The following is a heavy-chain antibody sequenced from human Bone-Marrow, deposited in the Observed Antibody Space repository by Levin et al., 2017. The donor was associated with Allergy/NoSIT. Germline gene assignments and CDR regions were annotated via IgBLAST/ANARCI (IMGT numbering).Heavy chain of an antibody. J-gene: IGHJ5*02. CDR1: GDSVNNYY. V-gene: IGHV4-59*02. CDR2: IYHGGST. D-gene: IGHD5-12*01. CDR3: ARRARAGGYDGYNWLDP. Sequence: PSETLSLTCAVSGDSVNNYYWSWVRQSPGKGLEWIGYIYHGGSTNYNPSLKSRVTISLDTSRNDFFLRLTSVTAADTAVYYCARRARAGGYDGYNWLDPWGQGTLVTVSS.